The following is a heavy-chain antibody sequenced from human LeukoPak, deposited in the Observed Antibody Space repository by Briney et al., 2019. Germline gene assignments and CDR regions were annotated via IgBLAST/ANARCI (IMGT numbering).Heavy chain of an antibody. Sequence: GASLRLSCAASGFTFSNYAMSWVRQAPGKGLEWVSAITGSGGSTYYADSVKGRFTISRDNSKNTVFLQMNSLRAEDTAVYYCAKWGDYDVLTGYYVSDYWGQGTLVTVSS. J-gene: IGHJ4*02. CDR1: GFTFSNYA. D-gene: IGHD3-9*01. V-gene: IGHV3-23*01. CDR2: ITGSGGST. CDR3: AKWGDYDVLTGYYVSDY.